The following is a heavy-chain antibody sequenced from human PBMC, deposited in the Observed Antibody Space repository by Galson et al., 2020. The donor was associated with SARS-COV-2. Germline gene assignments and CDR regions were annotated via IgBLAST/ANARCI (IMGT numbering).Heavy chain of an antibody. J-gene: IGHJ4*02. D-gene: IGHD6-13*01. CDR2: LNSNTADT. V-gene: IGHV1-2*02. CDR1: RHRFTGHY. Sequence: ASVKVSCQASRHRFTGHYIYCVRPAPADELESWSSLNSNTADTKYKEKFQRRVSMTRDTSISTAYLELSRLTPDDTAVYYCARDRISASEDFDYGGQVTLVTVAS. CDR3: ARDRISASEDFDY.